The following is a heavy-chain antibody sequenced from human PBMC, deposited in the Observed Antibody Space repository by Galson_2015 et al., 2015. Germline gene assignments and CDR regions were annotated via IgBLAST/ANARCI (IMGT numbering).Heavy chain of an antibody. CDR1: GFTFTSSA. V-gene: IGHV1-58*01. Sequence: SVKVSCKASGFTFTSSAVQWVRQARGQRLEWIGWIVVGSGNTNYAQKFQERVTITRDMSTSTAYMELSSPRSEDTAVYYCAADQRQLAHWYFDLWGRGTLVIVSS. CDR2: IVVGSGNT. J-gene: IGHJ2*01. D-gene: IGHD2-2*01. CDR3: AADQRQLAHWYFDL.